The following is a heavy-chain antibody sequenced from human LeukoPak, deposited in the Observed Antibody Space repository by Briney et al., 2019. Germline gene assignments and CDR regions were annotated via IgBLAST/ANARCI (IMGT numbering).Heavy chain of an antibody. CDR2: IQYDGSTT. Sequence: GGSLRLSCAASGFSFSSYWMHWVRQVPGKGLVWVARIQYDGSTTNYADSVKGRFTISRDNAEKTLYVQMNSLRAEDTAVYYCARALVAGVTLNALDIWGQGTMVTVSS. J-gene: IGHJ3*02. CDR1: GFSFSSYW. V-gene: IGHV3-74*01. D-gene: IGHD2-15*01. CDR3: ARALVAGVTLNALDI.